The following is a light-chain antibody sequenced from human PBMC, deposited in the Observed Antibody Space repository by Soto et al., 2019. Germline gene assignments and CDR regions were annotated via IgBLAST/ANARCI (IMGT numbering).Light chain of an antibody. CDR2: DVT. CDR3: CSYAGAYV. J-gene: IGLJ1*01. V-gene: IGLV2-11*01. Sequence: QSVLTQPRSVSGSPGQSVTISCTGTSSDASGYKYVSWYQQHPGKAPKLIIFDVTERPSGVPDRFSGSKSGNTASLTISGLQAEDEADYYCCSYAGAYVFGSGTKVT. CDR1: SSDASGYKY.